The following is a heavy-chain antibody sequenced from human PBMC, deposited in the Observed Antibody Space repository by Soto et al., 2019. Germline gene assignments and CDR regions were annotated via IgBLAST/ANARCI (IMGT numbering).Heavy chain of an antibody. CDR3: ARGDSSGYYYLGY. Sequence: QVQLQESGPGLVKPSQTLSLTCTVSGGSISSGDYYWSWXXQXPGKGLEWIGYIYYSGSTYYNPSLKSRVTISVDTSKNQFSLKLSSVTAADTAVYYCARGDSSGYYYLGYWGQGTLVTVSS. J-gene: IGHJ4*02. D-gene: IGHD3-22*01. CDR2: IYYSGST. V-gene: IGHV4-30-4*01. CDR1: GGSISSGDYY.